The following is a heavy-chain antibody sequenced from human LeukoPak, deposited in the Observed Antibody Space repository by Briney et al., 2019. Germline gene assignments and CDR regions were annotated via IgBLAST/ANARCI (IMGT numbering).Heavy chain of an antibody. CDR3: AGLGYDSSGYYYRYYYYYMDV. V-gene: IGHV4-34*01. Sequence: PSETLSLTCAVYGGSFSGYYWSWIRQPPGKGLEWIGEINHSGSTNYNPSLKSRVTISVDTSKNQFSLKLSSVTAADTAVYYCAGLGYDSSGYYYRYYYYYMDVWGKGTTVTISS. J-gene: IGHJ6*03. D-gene: IGHD3-22*01. CDR2: INHSGST. CDR1: GGSFSGYY.